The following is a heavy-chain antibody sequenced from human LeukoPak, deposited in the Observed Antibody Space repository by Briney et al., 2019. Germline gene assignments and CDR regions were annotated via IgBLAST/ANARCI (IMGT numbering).Heavy chain of an antibody. CDR1: GFTFSSYE. Sequence: GGSLRLSCAAPGFTFSSYEMNWVRQAPGKGLDWVSYISSSGSTIYYADSVKGRFTISRDNAKNSLYLQMNSLRAEDTVVYYCARDLYGSGSYYKNYYYGMDVWGQGTTVTVSS. CDR3: ARDLYGSGSYYKNYYYGMDV. D-gene: IGHD3-10*01. V-gene: IGHV3-48*03. J-gene: IGHJ6*02. CDR2: ISSSGSTI.